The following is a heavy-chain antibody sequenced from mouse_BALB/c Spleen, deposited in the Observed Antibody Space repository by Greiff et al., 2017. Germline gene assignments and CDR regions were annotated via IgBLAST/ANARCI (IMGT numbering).Heavy chain of an antibody. CDR3: ASIITTVVGCFDF. CDR1: GFDFSRYW. J-gene: IGHJ1*01. V-gene: IGHV4-1*02. D-gene: IGHD1-1*01. CDR2: INPDSSTI. Sequence: EVQLVESGGGLVQPGGSLKLSCAASGFDFSRYWMSWVRQAPGKGLEWIGEINPDSSTINYTPSLKDKFIISRANAKNTLYLQMSKVRSEDTALYYCASIITTVVGCFDFWGAGTTVTVSS.